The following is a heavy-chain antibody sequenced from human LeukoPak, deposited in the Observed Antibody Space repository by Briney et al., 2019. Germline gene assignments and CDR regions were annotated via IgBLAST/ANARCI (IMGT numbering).Heavy chain of an antibody. D-gene: IGHD2-2*01. V-gene: IGHV3-21*01. CDR3: AREVVPAARYFDY. CDR1: GFTFSSYS. CDR2: ISSSSSYI. Sequence: GGSLRLSCAASGFTFSSYSMNWVRQAPGKGLEWVSSISSSSSYIYYADSVKGRFTISRDNAKNSLYLQMNSLRAEDTAVYYCAREVVPAARYFDYWGQGTLVTVSS. J-gene: IGHJ4*02.